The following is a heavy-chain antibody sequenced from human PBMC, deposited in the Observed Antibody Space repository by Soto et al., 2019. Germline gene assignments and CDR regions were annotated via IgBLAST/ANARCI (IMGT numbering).Heavy chain of an antibody. J-gene: IGHJ4*02. D-gene: IGHD6-13*01. Sequence: QVQLVQSGAEVKKPGASVKVSCKASGYTFTSYGISWVRQAPGQGLEWMGWISAYNGNTKYVQKFQGRVTMTTDTSTRTGYMELRSLRSDDTAVYYCARDAAAGLNDYWGQGTLVTVSS. V-gene: IGHV1-18*01. CDR3: ARDAAAGLNDY. CDR2: ISAYNGNT. CDR1: GYTFTSYG.